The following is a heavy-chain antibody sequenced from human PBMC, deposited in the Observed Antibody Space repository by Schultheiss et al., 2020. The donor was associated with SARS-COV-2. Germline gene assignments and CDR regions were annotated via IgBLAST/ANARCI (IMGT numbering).Heavy chain of an antibody. D-gene: IGHD5-12*01. J-gene: IGHJ4*02. Sequence: GGSLRLSCAASGFTFSSYGMHWVRQAPGKGLEWVAFIRYDGSNKYYADSVKDRFTISRDNAKNSLYLQMNSLRAEDTAVYYCARDPGVGGYDSRFDYWGQGTLVTVSS. CDR3: ARDPGVGGYDSRFDY. V-gene: IGHV3-30*02. CDR2: IRYDGSNK. CDR1: GFTFSSYG.